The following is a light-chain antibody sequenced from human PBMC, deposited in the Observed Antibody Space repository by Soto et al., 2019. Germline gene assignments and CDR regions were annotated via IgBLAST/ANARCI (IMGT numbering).Light chain of an antibody. CDR2: AAS. V-gene: IGKV3-15*01. CDR1: QSVSSSY. J-gene: IGKJ4*01. Sequence: IVMKQSPATLSLSTGERPPLSYRSSQSVSSSYLAWYQQKPGQAPRLLIYAASTRATGIPARFSGTGSGTAFTLTISSLQSEDFAVYYCQQYNNWPLTFGGGSKVDIK. CDR3: QQYNNWPLT.